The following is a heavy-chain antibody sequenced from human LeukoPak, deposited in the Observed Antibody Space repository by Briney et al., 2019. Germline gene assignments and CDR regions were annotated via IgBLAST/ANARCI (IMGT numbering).Heavy chain of an antibody. J-gene: IGHJ5*02. Sequence: ASVKVSCKASGYTFTSYGISWVRQAPGQGLEWMGWISAYNGNTNYAQKLQGRVTMTTDTSTSTAYMGLRSLRSDDTAVYYCARDRVGYCSSTSCRTYYNWFDPWGQGTLVTVSS. CDR3: ARDRVGYCSSTSCRTYYNWFDP. CDR1: GYTFTSYG. V-gene: IGHV1-18*01. CDR2: ISAYNGNT. D-gene: IGHD2-2*01.